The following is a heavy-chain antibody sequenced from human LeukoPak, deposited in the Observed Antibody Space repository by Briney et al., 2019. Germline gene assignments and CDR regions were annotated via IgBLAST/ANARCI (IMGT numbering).Heavy chain of an antibody. CDR3: ARDPNSNYEPFDY. J-gene: IGHJ4*02. Sequence: GESLKISCKGSGYTFTSYYMHWVRQAPGQGLEWMGIINPSGGSTSYAQKFQGRVTMTRDMSTSTVYMELSSLRSEDTAVYYCARDPNSNYEPFDYWGQGTLVTVSS. V-gene: IGHV1-46*01. CDR1: GYTFTSYY. CDR2: INPSGGST. D-gene: IGHD4-11*01.